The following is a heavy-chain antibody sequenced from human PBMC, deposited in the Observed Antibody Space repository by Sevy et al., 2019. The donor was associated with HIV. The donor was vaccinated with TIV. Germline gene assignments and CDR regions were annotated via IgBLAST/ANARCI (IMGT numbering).Heavy chain of an antibody. CDR2: VSYDGSSK. CDR3: ARGGSGDYYYYGLDV. Sequence: GGSLRLSCVGSGFTFRNFGVHWLRQAPGKGLEWLSVVSYDGSSKCYLDSVKGRFIVSRDNSKNTLYLQMNSLRTEDTSVYYCARGGSGDYYYYGLDVWGQGTTVTVSS. CDR1: GFTFRNFG. J-gene: IGHJ6*02. V-gene: IGHV3-30*03. D-gene: IGHD3-10*01.